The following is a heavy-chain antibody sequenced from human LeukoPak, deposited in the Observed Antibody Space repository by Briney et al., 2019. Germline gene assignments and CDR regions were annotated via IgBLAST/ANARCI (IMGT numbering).Heavy chain of an antibody. CDR3: AKDVVVVITTGYDY. D-gene: IGHD3-22*01. Sequence: GGSLRFSCAASGFTFDDYAMQWVRQAPGKGLEWVSGISWNSGSIGYADSVKGRFTISRDNAKNTLYLQMNSLRAEDTALYYCAKDVVVVITTGYDYWGEGTLVTVSS. CDR1: GFTFDDYA. V-gene: IGHV3-9*01. CDR2: ISWNSGSI. J-gene: IGHJ4*02.